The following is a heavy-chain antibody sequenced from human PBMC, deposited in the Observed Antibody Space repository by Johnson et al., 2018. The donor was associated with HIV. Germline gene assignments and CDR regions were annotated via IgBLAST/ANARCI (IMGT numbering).Heavy chain of an antibody. D-gene: IGHD5-24*01. CDR3: ARFGDMATSFHGFDI. Sequence: VQLVESGGGVVQPGRSLRLSCAASRFTVSSNYMSWVRQAPGKGLEWVSFITNSAETMYYADPVKDRFTISRDNAKNSLHLQMNSLRAEDTAVYYCARFGDMATSFHGFDIWGQGTMVTVSS. CDR1: RFTVSSNY. J-gene: IGHJ3*02. CDR2: ITNSAETM. V-gene: IGHV3-11*01.